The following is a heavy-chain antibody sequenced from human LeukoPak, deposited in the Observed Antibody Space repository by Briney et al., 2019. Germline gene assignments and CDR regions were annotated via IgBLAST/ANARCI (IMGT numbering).Heavy chain of an antibody. J-gene: IGHJ4*02. Sequence: SQTLSLTCTVSGGSISSGGYYWTWIRQHPGKGLEWIGYIYYSGSTFYNPSLKSRVTISVDTSKNQFSLKLSSVTAADTAVYYSARVATDTALEYWGQGTLVTVSS. D-gene: IGHD5-18*01. V-gene: IGHV4-31*03. CDR1: GGSISSGGYY. CDR3: ARVATDTALEY. CDR2: IYYSGST.